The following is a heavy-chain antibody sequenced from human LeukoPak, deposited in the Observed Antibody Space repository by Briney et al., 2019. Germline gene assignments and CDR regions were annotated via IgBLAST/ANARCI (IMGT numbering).Heavy chain of an antibody. J-gene: IGHJ5*02. CDR3: ARAHIAAAGLYNWFDP. D-gene: IGHD6-13*01. Sequence: SETLSLTCTVSGGSISSYYWSWIRQPPGKGLEWIGYIYYSGSTNYNPSPKSRVTISVDTSKNQFSLKLSSVTAADTAVYYCARAHIAAAGLYNWFDPWGQGTLVTVSS. CDR2: IYYSGST. V-gene: IGHV4-59*01. CDR1: GGSISSYY.